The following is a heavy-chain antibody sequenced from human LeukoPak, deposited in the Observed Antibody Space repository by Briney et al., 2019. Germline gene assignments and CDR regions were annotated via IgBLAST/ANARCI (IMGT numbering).Heavy chain of an antibody. CDR3: AKGSDYYDSSGYGF. J-gene: IGHJ4*02. V-gene: IGHV3-23*01. D-gene: IGHD3-22*01. CDR2: ISGSDGST. CDR1: GFTFSSYA. Sequence: GGSLRLSCAASGFTFSSYAMNWVRQAPGKGLEWVSAISGSDGSTYYADSVTGRFTISRDNSKNTLYLQMNSLRAEDTAVYYCAKGSDYYDSSGYGFWGQGTLVTVSS.